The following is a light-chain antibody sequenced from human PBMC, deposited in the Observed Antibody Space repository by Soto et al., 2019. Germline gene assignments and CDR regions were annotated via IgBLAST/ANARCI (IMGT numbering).Light chain of an antibody. CDR2: EGS. Sequence: HSALTQPASVSGSPGQSITISCTGTSSDVGRYNLVSWYQQHPGKAPKLMIYEGSKRPSGVSNRFSGSKSGNTASLTISGLQAEDEADYYGCSYAGSSTYVFGTGTKVTV. CDR1: SSDVGRYNL. J-gene: IGLJ1*01. V-gene: IGLV2-23*01. CDR3: CSYAGSSTYV.